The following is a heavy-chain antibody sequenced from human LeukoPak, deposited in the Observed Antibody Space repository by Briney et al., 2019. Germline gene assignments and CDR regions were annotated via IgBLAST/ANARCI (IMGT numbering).Heavy chain of an antibody. V-gene: IGHV1-18*01. CDR1: GYTFTSYG. D-gene: IGHD3-9*01. CDR2: ISAYNGNT. Sequence: ASVKVSCKASGYTFTSYGISWVRQAPGQGLEWMGWISAYNGNTNYAQKLQGRVAMTTDTSTSTAYMELRSLRSDDTAVYYCARDLNGGTYYDILTGGRNAFDIWGQGTMVTVSS. J-gene: IGHJ3*02. CDR3: ARDLNGGTYYDILTGGRNAFDI.